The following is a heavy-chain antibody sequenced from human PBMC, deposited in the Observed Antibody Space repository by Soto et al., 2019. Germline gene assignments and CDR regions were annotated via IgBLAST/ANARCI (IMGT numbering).Heavy chain of an antibody. J-gene: IGHJ6*02. V-gene: IGHV3-30-3*01. Sequence: GGSLRLSCAASGFTFSSYAMHWVRQAPGKGLEWVAVISYDGSNKYYADSVKGRFTISRDNSKNTLYLQMNSLRAEDTAVYYCARGAGITGTTRTYYYYGMDVWGQGTTVTVSS. CDR2: ISYDGSNK. CDR1: GFTFSSYA. D-gene: IGHD1-7*01. CDR3: ARGAGITGTTRTYYYYGMDV.